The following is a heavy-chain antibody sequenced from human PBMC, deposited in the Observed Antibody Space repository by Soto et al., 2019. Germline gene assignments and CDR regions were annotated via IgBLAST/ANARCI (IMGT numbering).Heavy chain of an antibody. CDR1: GFTFSDHY. J-gene: IGHJ6*03. V-gene: IGHV3-72*01. D-gene: IGHD1-7*01. Sequence: GGSLRLSCAASGFTFSDHYMDWVRQAPGKGLEWVGRTRNKANSYTTEYAASVKGRFTISRDDSKNSLYLQMNSLKTEATAVYYCARGNWNYGGAYHYYMDVWGKGTTVTVSS. CDR3: ARGNWNYGGAYHYYMDV. CDR2: TRNKANSYTT.